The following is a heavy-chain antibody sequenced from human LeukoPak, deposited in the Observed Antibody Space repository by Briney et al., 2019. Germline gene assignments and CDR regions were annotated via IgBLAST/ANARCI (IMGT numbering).Heavy chain of an antibody. D-gene: IGHD2/OR15-2a*01. J-gene: IGHJ4*02. CDR2: ISDIGSI. Sequence: SETRSLTCPVPVGSISSYYWSWFRQPPGKGLDWIAYISDIGSINYNPSLKSRVTISLDTSKNQFSLKLSSVTAADTAVYYCAGHHPRNTVDFWGQGTLVTVSS. V-gene: IGHV4-59*08. CDR1: VGSISSYY. CDR3: AGHHPRNTVDF.